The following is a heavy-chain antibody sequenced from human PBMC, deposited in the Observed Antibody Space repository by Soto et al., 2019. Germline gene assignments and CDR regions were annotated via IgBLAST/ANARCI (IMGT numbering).Heavy chain of an antibody. CDR1: GFTFSSYA. Sequence: QVQLVESGGGVVQPGRSLRLSCAASGFTFSSYAMHWVRQAPGKGLEWVAVISYDGSNKYYADSVKGRFTISRDNSKNTLYLQKNSLRAEDTAVYYCAREQQLVLVSPWGQGTLVTVSS. CDR2: ISYDGSNK. V-gene: IGHV3-30-3*01. J-gene: IGHJ5*02. CDR3: AREQQLVLVSP. D-gene: IGHD6-13*01.